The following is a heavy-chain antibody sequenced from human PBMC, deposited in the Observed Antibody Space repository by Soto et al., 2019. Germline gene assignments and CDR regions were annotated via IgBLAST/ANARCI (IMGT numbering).Heavy chain of an antibody. CDR1: GFSLSTSGAG. CDR3: APRGHSGDYFQ. J-gene: IGHJ4*02. D-gene: IGHD4-17*01. Sequence: QITLKESGPTLVRPTQTLTLTCTFSGFSLSTSGAGVDWIRQPPGKALEWLAVVYWDDDKRYGPSLKSRLTIPKDTLKNQVVLKMTNMDPVDTATNYCAPRGHSGDYFQWGQGALVTVSS. CDR2: VYWDDDK. V-gene: IGHV2-5*05.